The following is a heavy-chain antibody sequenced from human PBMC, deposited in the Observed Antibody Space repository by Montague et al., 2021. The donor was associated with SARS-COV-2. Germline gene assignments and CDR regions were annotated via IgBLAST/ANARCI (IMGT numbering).Heavy chain of an antibody. CDR3: ARLSGYNPFDAFDL. CDR1: GDSINNYY. V-gene: IGHV4-59*01. Sequence: SETLSLTCTVSGDSINNYYWSWIRQPPGKGLEWIGNTFYNGSTMYNPSLKSRVTISVDTSKNQFSLNLSSVTAADPAVYFCARLSGYNPFDAFDLWGPGTMVTVSS. J-gene: IGHJ3*01. D-gene: IGHD5-24*01. CDR2: TFYNGST.